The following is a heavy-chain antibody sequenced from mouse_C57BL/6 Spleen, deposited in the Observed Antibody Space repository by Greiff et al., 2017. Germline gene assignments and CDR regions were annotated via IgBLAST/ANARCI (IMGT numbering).Heavy chain of an antibody. J-gene: IGHJ2*01. Sequence: DVQLQQSGPELVKPGASVEMSCKASGYTFTDYNMHWVKQSHGKSLEWIGYINPNNGGTSYNQKFKGKATLTVNKSSSTAYMELRSLTSEDSAVYYCVGSSYCFDYWGQGTTLTVSS. V-gene: IGHV1-22*01. CDR2: INPNNGGT. D-gene: IGHD1-1*01. CDR1: GYTFTDYN. CDR3: VGSSYCFDY.